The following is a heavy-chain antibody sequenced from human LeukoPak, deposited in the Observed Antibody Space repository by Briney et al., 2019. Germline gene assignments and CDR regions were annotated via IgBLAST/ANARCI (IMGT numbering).Heavy chain of an antibody. CDR1: RFTFSNYA. D-gene: IGHD3-22*01. J-gene: IGHJ4*02. V-gene: IGHV3-23*01. CDR2: ISDSGGNT. Sequence: PGGSLRLSCAASRFTFSNYAMSWVRQAPGKGLEWVSAISDSGGNTFYADSVKGRFTISRDNSKNTLYLQMNTLRAEDTAVYYCAKVWNQYDSTGCFDYWGQGTLVTVSS. CDR3: AKVWNQYDSTGCFDY.